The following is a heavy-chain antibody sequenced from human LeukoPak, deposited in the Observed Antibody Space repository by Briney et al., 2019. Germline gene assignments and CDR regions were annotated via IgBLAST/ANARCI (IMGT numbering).Heavy chain of an antibody. CDR1: GFTFSSYA. V-gene: IGHV3-23*01. J-gene: IGHJ4*02. Sequence: PGGSLRLSCAASGFTFSSYALSWVRQAPGKGLEWVSAISGSGRSTYYADSVKGRFTISRDNSKNPLYIPMNSVRAEDTDVYYCAQALMITFGGVIVSFDYWGQGTMVTVSS. CDR3: AQALMITFGGVIVSFDY. CDR2: ISGSGRST. D-gene: IGHD3-16*02.